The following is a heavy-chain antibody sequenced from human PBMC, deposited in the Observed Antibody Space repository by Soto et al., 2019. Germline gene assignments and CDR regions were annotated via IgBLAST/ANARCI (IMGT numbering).Heavy chain of an antibody. Sequence: QVQLQESGPGLVKTSQTLSLTCTVSGGSISSGGYYWSWIRQHPGKGLEWIGYIYYSGSTYYNPSLKSRVTISVDTSKNQFSLKLSSVTAADTPVYYCARGIESSGWQFDYWGQGTLVTVSS. V-gene: IGHV4-31*03. D-gene: IGHD6-19*01. CDR3: ARGIESSGWQFDY. CDR2: IYYSGST. J-gene: IGHJ4*02. CDR1: GGSISSGGYY.